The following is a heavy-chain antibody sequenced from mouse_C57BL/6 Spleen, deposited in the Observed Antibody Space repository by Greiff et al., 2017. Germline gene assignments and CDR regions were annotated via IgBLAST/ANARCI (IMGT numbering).Heavy chain of an antibody. D-gene: IGHD2-4*01. CDR2: ISYDGSN. Sequence: EVQLQQSGPGLVKPSQSLSLTCSVTGYSITSGYYWNWIRQFPGNKLEWMGYISYDGSNNYNPSLKNRISITRDTSKNQFFLKLNSVTTEDTATYYCARAGGYYDYPYAMDYWGQGTSVTVSS. CDR1: GYSITSGYY. J-gene: IGHJ4*01. V-gene: IGHV3-6*01. CDR3: ARAGGYYDYPYAMDY.